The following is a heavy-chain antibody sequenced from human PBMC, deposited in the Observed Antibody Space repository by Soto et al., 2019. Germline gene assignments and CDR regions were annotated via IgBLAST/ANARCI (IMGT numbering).Heavy chain of an antibody. V-gene: IGHV3-30-3*01. CDR1: GFTFSSYA. J-gene: IGHJ4*02. D-gene: IGHD2-15*01. Sequence: QVQLVESGGGVVQPGRSLRLSCAASGFTFSSYAMHWVRQAPGKGLEWVAVISYDGSNKYYADSVKGRFTISRDISKNTLYLQMNILRAEDTGVYYCARAGGLLLEYWGQGTLVTVSS. CDR2: ISYDGSNK. CDR3: ARAGGLLLEY.